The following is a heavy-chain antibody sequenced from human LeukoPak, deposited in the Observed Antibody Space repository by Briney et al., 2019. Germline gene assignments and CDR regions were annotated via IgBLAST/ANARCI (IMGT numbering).Heavy chain of an antibody. V-gene: IGHV1-2*06. CDR1: GYTFSGYY. Sequence: SVKVSCKASGYTFSGYYMHWVRQPPGQGLEWMGRINPNSGGTNYAQKFQGRVSMTRDTSISTVYMELSRLRSDEPAVYYCARARTSGWYGESYYFDDWGQGSLVTVSS. CDR3: ARARTSGWYGESYYFDD. D-gene: IGHD6-19*01. J-gene: IGHJ4*02. CDR2: INPNSGGT.